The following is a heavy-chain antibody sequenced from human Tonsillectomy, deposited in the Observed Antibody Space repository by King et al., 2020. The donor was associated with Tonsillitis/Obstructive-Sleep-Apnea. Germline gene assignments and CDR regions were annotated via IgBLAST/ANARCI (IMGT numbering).Heavy chain of an antibody. Sequence: QVQLVESGGGVVQPGRSLRLSCAASGFTFNNYAMHWVRQAPGKGLEWVAVISSDGTNTYYADSVKGRFTISRDNSKNTLYLQMNSLRAEDTAFYYCARAHYYESTAYPYYYNGMDVWGQGTTVTVSS. CDR1: GFTFNNYA. V-gene: IGHV3-30*04. CDR3: ARAHYYESTAYPYYYNGMDV. D-gene: IGHD3-22*01. CDR2: ISSDGTNT. J-gene: IGHJ6*02.